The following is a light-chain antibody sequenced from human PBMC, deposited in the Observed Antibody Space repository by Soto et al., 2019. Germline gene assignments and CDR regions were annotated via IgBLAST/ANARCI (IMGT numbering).Light chain of an antibody. CDR2: EVN. CDR3: TSFAGSNNVV. V-gene: IGLV2-8*01. Sequence: QSALTQPPSASGSPGQSVTISCTGTSSDVGDNNFVSWYQQHPGKAPKALIYEVNKRPSGVPDRFSGSKSGNTASLTVSGLQAEDEADYYCTSFAGSNNVVFGGGTQLTVL. J-gene: IGLJ7*01. CDR1: SSDVGDNNF.